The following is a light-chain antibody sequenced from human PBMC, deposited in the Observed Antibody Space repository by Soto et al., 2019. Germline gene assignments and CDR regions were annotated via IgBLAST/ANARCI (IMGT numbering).Light chain of an antibody. Sequence: AIQMTPSPSSRSASVGGSVTITCRASLNIGDSLAWHQQKPGKAPKVLISDASSIKSGVPSRFSGSGSGTEFTLTISSLQPDDFATYYCQQYYSYPWTFGQGTKVDIK. CDR3: QQYYSYPWT. CDR1: LNIGDS. J-gene: IGKJ1*01. V-gene: IGKV1-13*02. CDR2: DAS.